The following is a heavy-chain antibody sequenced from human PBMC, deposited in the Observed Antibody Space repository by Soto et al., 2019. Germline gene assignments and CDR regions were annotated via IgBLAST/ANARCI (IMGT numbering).Heavy chain of an antibody. V-gene: IGHV3-23*01. CDR3: VKGPVWTWFDP. J-gene: IGHJ5*02. D-gene: IGHD2-21*01. Sequence: PGGSLRLSCAASGFLISANAMSWVRQAPGGGLEWAATNSGSAGVAFYADSVRGRFIISRDISKNTLYLQLSTLRAGDMARYYSVKGPVWTWFDPWGQGMLVTVSS. CDR2: NSGSAGVA. CDR1: GFLISANA.